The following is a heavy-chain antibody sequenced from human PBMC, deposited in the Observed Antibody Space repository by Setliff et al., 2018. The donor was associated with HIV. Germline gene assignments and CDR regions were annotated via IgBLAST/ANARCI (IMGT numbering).Heavy chain of an antibody. CDR1: GGSISSSSFY. CDR3: ARRVVVVTATTAFDL. V-gene: IGHV4-39*01. Sequence: SETLSLTCTVSGGSISSSSFYWGWIRQPPGKGLEWIGSIYYSGGTYYNSSLKSRVAISIDTSKNQFSLNLTSVTAADTAVYNCARRVVVVTATTAFDLWGQGTMVTVSS. CDR2: IYYSGGT. D-gene: IGHD2-15*01. J-gene: IGHJ3*01.